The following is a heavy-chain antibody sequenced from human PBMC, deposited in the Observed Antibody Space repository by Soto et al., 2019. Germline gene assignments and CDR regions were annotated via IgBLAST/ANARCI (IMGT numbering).Heavy chain of an antibody. CDR1: GFTFGSRA. V-gene: IGHV3-23*01. J-gene: IGHJ4*02. D-gene: IGHD6-13*01. CDR3: AKARIEAAGRVGSFDY. CDR2: ISGSGGST. Sequence: PGGSLRLSCVASGFTFGSRAMSWVRQAPGEGLEWVSTISGSGGSTYYADSVKGRFTISRDNSKNTLYLQMNSLRAEDTAVYYCAKARIEAAGRVGSFDYWGQGTLVTVSS.